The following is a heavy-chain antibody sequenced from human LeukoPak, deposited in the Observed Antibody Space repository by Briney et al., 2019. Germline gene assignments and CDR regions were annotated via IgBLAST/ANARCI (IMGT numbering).Heavy chain of an antibody. J-gene: IGHJ3*02. V-gene: IGHV3-7*01. CDR3: ARHYIAVAGPGAFDI. CDR2: IKQDGSDK. CDR1: GFTFTKYW. Sequence: GDSLRLSCAASGFTFTKYWMTWVRQAPGKGLEWVGNIKQDGSDKNYMDSVKGRFTISRDNTKNSVYLQMSSLRAEDTAVYYCARHYIAVAGPGAFDIWGQGTMVTVSS. D-gene: IGHD6-19*01.